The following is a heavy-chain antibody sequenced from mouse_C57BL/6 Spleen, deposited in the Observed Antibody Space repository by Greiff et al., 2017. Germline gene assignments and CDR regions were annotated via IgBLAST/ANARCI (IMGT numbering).Heavy chain of an antibody. CDR1: GYTFTSYW. CDR2: IDPSDSYT. J-gene: IGHJ4*01. CDR3: ARSITTVVAPYAMDY. Sequence: VQLQQPGAELVMPGASVKLSCKASGYTFTSYWMHWVKQRPGQGLEWIGEIDPSDSYTNYNQKFKGKSTLTVDKSPSTAYMQLSSLTSEDSAVYYCARSITTVVAPYAMDYWGQGTSVTVSS. V-gene: IGHV1-69*01. D-gene: IGHD1-1*01.